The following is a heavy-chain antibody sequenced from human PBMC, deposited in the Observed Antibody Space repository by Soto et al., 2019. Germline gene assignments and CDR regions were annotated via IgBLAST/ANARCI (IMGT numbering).Heavy chain of an antibody. D-gene: IGHD3-10*01. CDR1: GFTFSGRS. CDR2: IDNAGTDS. Sequence: EVQLVESGGGLVQPGGSLRLSCAASGFTFSGRSMHWVRQAPGKGLVWVSGIDNAGTDSTYADSVKGRFTSSRDNAKNTLYLQMNSLGVDATAVYYWARGWFGPDVWGQGTTVTVSS. V-gene: IGHV3-74*01. J-gene: IGHJ6*02. CDR3: ARGWFGPDV.